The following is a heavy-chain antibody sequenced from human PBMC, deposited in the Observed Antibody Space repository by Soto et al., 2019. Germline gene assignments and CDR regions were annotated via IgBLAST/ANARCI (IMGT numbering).Heavy chain of an antibody. CDR1: GGSISSGGYY. J-gene: IGHJ6*03. Sequence: SETLSLTCTVSGGSISSGGYYWSWIRQHPGKGLEWIGYIYYSGSTYYNPSFKSRVTISVDTSKNQFSLKLSSVTAADTAVYYCARAGYCSSTSCYKYYYYYMDVWGKGTTVTVSS. CDR3: ARAGYCSSTSCYKYYYYYMDV. D-gene: IGHD2-2*02. CDR2: IYYSGST. V-gene: IGHV4-31*03.